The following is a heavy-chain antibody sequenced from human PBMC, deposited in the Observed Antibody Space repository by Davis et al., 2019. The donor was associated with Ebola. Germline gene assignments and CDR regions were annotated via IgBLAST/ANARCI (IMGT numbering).Heavy chain of an antibody. Sequence: AASVKVSCKASGYTFTSYAMHWVRQAPGQRLEWMGWINAGNGNTKYSQKFQGRVTITRDTSASTAYMELSSLRSEDTAVYYCARVAILWFGELSGAFDIWGQGTMVTVSS. CDR2: INAGNGNT. CDR1: GYTFTSYA. CDR3: ARVAILWFGELSGAFDI. J-gene: IGHJ3*02. V-gene: IGHV1-3*01. D-gene: IGHD3-10*01.